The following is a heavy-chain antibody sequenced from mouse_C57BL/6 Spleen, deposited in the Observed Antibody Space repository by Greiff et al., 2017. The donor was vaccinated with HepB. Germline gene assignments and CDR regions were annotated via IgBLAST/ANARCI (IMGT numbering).Heavy chain of an antibody. CDR2: INPSNGGT. V-gene: IGHV1-53*01. J-gene: IGHJ1*03. CDR3: ARGWLRDWYFDV. Sequence: QVHVKQPGTELVKPGASVKLSCKASGYTFTSYWMHWVKQRPGQGLEWIGNINPSNGGTNYNEKFKSKATLTVDKSSSTAYMQLSSLTSDDSAVYYCARGWLRDWYFDVWGTGTTVTVSS. D-gene: IGHD2-2*01. CDR1: GYTFTSYW.